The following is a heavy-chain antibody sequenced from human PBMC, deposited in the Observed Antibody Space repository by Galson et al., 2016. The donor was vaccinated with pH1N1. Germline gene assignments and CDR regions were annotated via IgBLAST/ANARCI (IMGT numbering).Heavy chain of an antibody. D-gene: IGHD4-17*01. CDR3: AKDLLIPGMTPVINPDDY. CDR1: GCSFSRYG. J-gene: IGHJ4*02. CDR2: IRTDGINK. Sequence: SLRLSCAAAGCSFSRYGFHWVRQAPGKGLEWVAFIRTDGINKNYADSVKGRFTISRDNSRNTLFLQMNGLRAEDTAVYYCAKDLLIPGMTPVINPDDYWGQGTLVTVSS. V-gene: IGHV3-30*02.